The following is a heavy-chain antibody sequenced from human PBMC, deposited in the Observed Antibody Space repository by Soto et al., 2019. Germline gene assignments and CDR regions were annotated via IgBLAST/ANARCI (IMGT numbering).Heavy chain of an antibody. D-gene: IGHD2-15*01. V-gene: IGHV4-59*08. CDR1: GESISAYY. CDR3: ASTLASGSFYYGLDV. CDR2: IYYSGTT. Sequence: PSETLSLTCAVSGESISAYYWSWIRQPPGKGLEWVGYIYYSGTTTYNPSLKSRVTISVDTSKNQFSLRLNSVTAADTAVYYCASTLASGSFYYGLDVWGQGTTVTVSS. J-gene: IGHJ6*02.